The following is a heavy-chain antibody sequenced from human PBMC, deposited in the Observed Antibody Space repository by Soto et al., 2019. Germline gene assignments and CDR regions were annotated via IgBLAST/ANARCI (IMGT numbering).Heavy chain of an antibody. CDR1: GFTFTSSA. CDR2: ISGSGGST. D-gene: IGHD2-2*01. CDR3: AKYLGPYGMDV. V-gene: IGHV3-23*01. Sequence: PGESLKITCAPSGFTFTSSAMSWVHQATGEGLACSPAISGSGGSTYYADSVKGRFTISRDNSKNTLYLQMNSLRAEDTAVYYCAKYLGPYGMDVWGQGTTVTVSS. J-gene: IGHJ6*02.